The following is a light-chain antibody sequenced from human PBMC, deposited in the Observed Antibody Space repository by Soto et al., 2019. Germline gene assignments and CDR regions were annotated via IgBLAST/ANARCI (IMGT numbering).Light chain of an antibody. Sequence: QSALTQPASVSGSPGQSITISCTGTSSDVGGYNYVSWYQQHPGKAPKLMIYEVSNRPSGVSNRFSGSKSGNTASLTISGLQAEDEADYYCSSYTSSSTPFGIGTKLTVL. V-gene: IGLV2-14*01. J-gene: IGLJ1*01. CDR2: EVS. CDR3: SSYTSSSTP. CDR1: SSDVGGYNY.